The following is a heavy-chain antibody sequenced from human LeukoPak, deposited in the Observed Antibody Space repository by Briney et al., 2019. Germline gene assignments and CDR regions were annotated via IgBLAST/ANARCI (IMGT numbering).Heavy chain of an antibody. CDR2: INHSGST. J-gene: IGHJ4*02. CDR1: GFTFSSCA. Sequence: GSLRLSCAASGFTFSSCAMSWIRQPPGKGLEWIGEINHSGSTNYNPSLKSRVTISVDTSKNQFSLKLSSVTAADTAVYYCARVWGSWYPRPFDYWGQGTLVTVSS. CDR3: ARVWGSWYPRPFDY. V-gene: IGHV4-34*01. D-gene: IGHD6-13*01.